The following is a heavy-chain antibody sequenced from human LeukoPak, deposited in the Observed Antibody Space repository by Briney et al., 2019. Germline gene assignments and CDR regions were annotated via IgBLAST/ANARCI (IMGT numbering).Heavy chain of an antibody. V-gene: IGHV3-21*01. CDR3: AREGRRYQFDY. J-gene: IGHJ4*02. D-gene: IGHD2-15*01. Sequence: GGSLRLSCAASGFTFNSYNMNWVRQAPGKGLEWVSLISSGGDYIYYADSVKGRFTISRDNGKHSVYLKMSILRAEDTAVYYCAREGRRYQFDYWGQGTVVTVSS. CDR2: ISSGGDYI. CDR1: GFTFNSYN.